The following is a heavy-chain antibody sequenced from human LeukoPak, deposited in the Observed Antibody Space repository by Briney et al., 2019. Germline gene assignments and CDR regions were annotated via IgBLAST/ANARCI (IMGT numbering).Heavy chain of an antibody. CDR1: GGTFISYA. CDR2: IIPIFGTA. CDR3: ASRVRLVPEDYYYYMDV. Sequence: SVKVSCKASGGTFISYAISWVRQAPGQGLEWMGRIIPIFGTANYAQKFQGRVTITTDESTSTAYMELSSLRSEDTAVYYCASRVRLVPEDYYYYMDVWGKGTTVTVSS. J-gene: IGHJ6*03. D-gene: IGHD6-19*01. V-gene: IGHV1-69*05.